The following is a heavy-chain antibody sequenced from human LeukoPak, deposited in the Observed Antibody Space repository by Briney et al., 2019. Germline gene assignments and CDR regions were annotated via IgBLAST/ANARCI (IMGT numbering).Heavy chain of an antibody. J-gene: IGHJ3*02. D-gene: IGHD1-1*01. CDR2: ISGSGGST. CDR3: ARERGIGGMNGEDWNDVPGNAFDI. V-gene: IGHV3-23*01. Sequence: GGSLRLSCAASGFTFSSYAMSWVRQAPGKGLEWVSAISGSGGSTYYADSVKGRFTISRDNSKNTLYLQMNSLRAEDTAVYYCARERGIGGMNGEDWNDVPGNAFDIWGQGTMVTVSS. CDR1: GFTFSSYA.